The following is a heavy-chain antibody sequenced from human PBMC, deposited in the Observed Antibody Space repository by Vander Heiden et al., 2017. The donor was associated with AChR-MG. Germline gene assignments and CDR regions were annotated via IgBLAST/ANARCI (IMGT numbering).Heavy chain of an antibody. CDR3: ARDGTYYYDSSGYSLNY. CDR2: INPSGGST. D-gene: IGHD3-22*01. V-gene: IGHV1-46*03. CDR1: GYTFTTYY. Sequence: QVHLVQSGAEVEKSGSSLKVSCIASGYTFTTYYRHGVRQAPRQGLEWMGIINPSGGSTSYAQKVQGRVTMTRDTSTSTVYMELSSLRSEDTAVYYCARDGTYYYDSSGYSLNYWGHGTLVTVSS. J-gene: IGHJ4*01.